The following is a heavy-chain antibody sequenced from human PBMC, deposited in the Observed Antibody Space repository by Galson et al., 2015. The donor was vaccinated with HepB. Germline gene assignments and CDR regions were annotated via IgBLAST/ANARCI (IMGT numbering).Heavy chain of an antibody. CDR1: GYTFTSYG. CDR2: ISAYNGNA. J-gene: IGHJ4*02. V-gene: IGHV1-18*04. Sequence: SVKVSCKASGYTFTSYGISWVRQAPGQGLEWMGWISAYNGNANYAQKLQGRVTMTTDTSTSTAYMELRSLRSDDTAVYYCARKYYYDSSGYYREYYFDYWGQGTLVTVSS. CDR3: ARKYYYDSSGYYREYYFDY. D-gene: IGHD3-22*01.